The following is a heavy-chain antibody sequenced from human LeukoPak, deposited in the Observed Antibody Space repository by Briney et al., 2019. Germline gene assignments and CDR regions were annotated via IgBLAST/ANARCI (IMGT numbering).Heavy chain of an antibody. CDR1: GGSISSIGYY. D-gene: IGHD3-22*01. Sequence: SETLSLTCTVSGGSISSIGYYWGWSRQPPGKGLEWIGSINYSGSTYYNPSLKSRVTISVDTSRNQFSLQLNTVTAADTAVYYCAAYYYDSSGYFGWGQGTLVTVSS. CDR3: AAYYYDSSGYFG. J-gene: IGHJ4*02. CDR2: INYSGST. V-gene: IGHV4-39*01.